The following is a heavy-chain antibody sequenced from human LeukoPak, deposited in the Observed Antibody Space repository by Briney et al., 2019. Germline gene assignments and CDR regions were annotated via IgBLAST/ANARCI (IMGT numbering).Heavy chain of an antibody. Sequence: ASVKISCKASGYTFTSNYIHWVRQAPGRGLEWMGMIYPRDGSTSYAQKFQGRVTVTRDTSTSTVHMELSGLRSEDTAVYYCARDQEGFDYWGQGTLVTVSS. CDR1: GYTFTSNY. CDR2: IYPRDGST. CDR3: ARDQEGFDY. J-gene: IGHJ4*02. V-gene: IGHV1-46*01.